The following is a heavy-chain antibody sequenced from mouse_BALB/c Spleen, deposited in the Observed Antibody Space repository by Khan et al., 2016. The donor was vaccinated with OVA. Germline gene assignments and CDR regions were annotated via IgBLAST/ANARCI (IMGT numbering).Heavy chain of an antibody. Sequence: EVQLQESGPGLVKPSQSLSLTCTVTGYSITSDYAWNWSRQFPGKKLEWTGYISYSGRTYYNTSLKSRISITRDKSKNQFFLQLNSVTTEDTATYYCARSVTITAVVATDFDYWGQGTTLTVSS. D-gene: IGHD1-1*01. CDR3: ARSVTITAVVATDFDY. CDR2: ISYSGRT. CDR1: GYSITSDYA. J-gene: IGHJ2*01. V-gene: IGHV3-2*02.